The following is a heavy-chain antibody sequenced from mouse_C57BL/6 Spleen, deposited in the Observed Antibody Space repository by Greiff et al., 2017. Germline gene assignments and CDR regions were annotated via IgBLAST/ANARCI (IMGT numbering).Heavy chain of an antibody. CDR3: AGSISYGFAY. CDR2: INPSGGDT. D-gene: IGHD1-1*01. V-gene: IGHV1-7*01. Sequence: VQLQQPGAELAKPGASVKMSCKASGYTFTSYWMHWVKQRPGQGLEWIGNINPSGGDTKYNQKFKGKATLTADKSSRTAYMQLSSLTYEAAAVYCCAGSISYGFAYWGQGTLVTVSA. J-gene: IGHJ3*01. CDR1: GYTFTSYW.